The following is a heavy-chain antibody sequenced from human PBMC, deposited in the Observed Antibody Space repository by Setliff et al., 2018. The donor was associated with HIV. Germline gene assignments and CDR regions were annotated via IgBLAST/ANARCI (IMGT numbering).Heavy chain of an antibody. CDR2: IHHSGTT. V-gene: IGHV4-38-2*01. Sequence: ETLSLTCAVSGYSISSGYFWGWIRQPPGKGLGWIGSIHHSGTTYYNPSLRGRVTISVDRSRNQFSLTLNSVTAADTATYYCASRGIVVVTMSMPDEFFVHWGHGTLVTVSS. CDR3: ASRGIVVVTMSMPDEFFVH. CDR1: GYSISSGYF. D-gene: IGHD2-21*02. J-gene: IGHJ1*01.